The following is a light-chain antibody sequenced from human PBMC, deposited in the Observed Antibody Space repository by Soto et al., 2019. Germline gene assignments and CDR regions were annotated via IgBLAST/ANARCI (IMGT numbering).Light chain of an antibody. Sequence: EIVMTQSPATLSVSPGERATLSCGASQSINTKLAWYQQKPGQAPRLLIYGASTRAAGVPGRFSGSGSGTEFTLAVSSLQSEDFALYYCQQYDNWPITFGQGTRLEIK. V-gene: IGKV3-15*01. CDR1: QSINTK. J-gene: IGKJ5*01. CDR3: QQYDNWPIT. CDR2: GAS.